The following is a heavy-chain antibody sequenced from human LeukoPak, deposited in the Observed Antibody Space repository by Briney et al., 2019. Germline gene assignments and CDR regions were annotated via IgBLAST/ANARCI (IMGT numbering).Heavy chain of an antibody. CDR3: ARDVGSGSYSAPDY. CDR2: ISASSSYT. CDR1: GIPFSDYY. V-gene: IGHV3-11*06. D-gene: IGHD3-10*01. J-gene: IGHJ4*02. Sequence: GGSLRLSCVVSGIPFSDYYMNWIRLAPGKGLEWISYISASSSYTDYADSVKGRFTISRDNAKNTLYLQMNSLRAEDTAVYYCARDVGSGSYSAPDYWGQGTRVTVSS.